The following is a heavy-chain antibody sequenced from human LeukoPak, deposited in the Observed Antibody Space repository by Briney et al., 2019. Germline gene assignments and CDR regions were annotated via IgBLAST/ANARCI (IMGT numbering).Heavy chain of an antibody. D-gene: IGHD6-13*01. Sequence: SETLSLTCTVSGGSISSGGYYWSWIRQHPGKGLEWIGYIYYSGSTYYNPSLKSRVTISVDTSKNQFSLKLTSVTTADTAVYYCARSPQHSNTWIFDYWGQGTLVTVSS. V-gene: IGHV4-31*03. J-gene: IGHJ4*02. CDR2: IYYSGST. CDR1: GGSISSGGYY. CDR3: ARSPQHSNTWIFDY.